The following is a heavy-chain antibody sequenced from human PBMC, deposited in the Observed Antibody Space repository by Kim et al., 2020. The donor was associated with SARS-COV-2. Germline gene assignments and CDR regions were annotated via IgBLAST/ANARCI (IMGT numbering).Heavy chain of an antibody. CDR3: ARAPGQLATGDPFDY. D-gene: IGHD2-2*01. V-gene: IGHV3-21*01. CDR2: ISSSSSYI. CDR1: GFTFSSYS. J-gene: IGHJ4*02. Sequence: GSLRLSCAASGFTFSSYSMNWVRQAPGKGLEWVSSISSSSSYIYYADSVKGRFTISRDNAKNSLYLQMNSLRAEDTAVYYCARAPGQLATGDPFDYWGQGTLVTVSS.